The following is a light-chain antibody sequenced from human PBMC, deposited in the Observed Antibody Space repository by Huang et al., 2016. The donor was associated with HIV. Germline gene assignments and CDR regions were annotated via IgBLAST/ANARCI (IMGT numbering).Light chain of an antibody. Sequence: DIQMTQSPSFLSASVGDRVTITCRASQSIHTYLNWYQQKPGTAPKVLIYGTSRLENGVPSRFRGRASGTDFTLTITSLQPEDFATYFCQQTYSTPLTFGGGTKVDIE. V-gene: IGKV1-39*01. J-gene: IGKJ4*01. CDR1: QSIHTY. CDR3: QQTYSTPLT. CDR2: GTS.